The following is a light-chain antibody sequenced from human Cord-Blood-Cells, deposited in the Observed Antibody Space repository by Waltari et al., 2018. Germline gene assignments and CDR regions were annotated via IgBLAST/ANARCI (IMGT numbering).Light chain of an antibody. J-gene: IGLJ1*01. CDR1: SSDVGGSNY. CDR3: SSYTSSSTLV. CDR2: DVS. V-gene: IGLV2-14*01. Sequence: QSALTQPASVSGSPGQSITISCTGTSSDVGGSNYVSWYQQHPGTAPKLMIYDVSNRPSGVSNRFSGSKSGNTASLTISGLQAEDEADYYCSSYTSSSTLVFGTGTKVTVL.